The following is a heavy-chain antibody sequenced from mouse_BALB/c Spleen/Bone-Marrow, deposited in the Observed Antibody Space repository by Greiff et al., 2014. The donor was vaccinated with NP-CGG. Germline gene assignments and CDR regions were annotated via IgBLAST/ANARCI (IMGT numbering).Heavy chain of an antibody. J-gene: IGHJ2*01. V-gene: IGHV5-12-1*01. CDR3: AREVLRDYFDY. Sequence: EVKLMESGGGLVKPGGSLELSCAASGFAFSSYDMSWVRQTPEKRLEWVAYISSGGGSTYYPDTVKGRFTISRDNAKNTLYLQMSSLKSEDTAMYYCAREVLRDYFDYWGQGTTLTVSS. D-gene: IGHD1-1*01. CDR2: ISSGGGST. CDR1: GFAFSSYD.